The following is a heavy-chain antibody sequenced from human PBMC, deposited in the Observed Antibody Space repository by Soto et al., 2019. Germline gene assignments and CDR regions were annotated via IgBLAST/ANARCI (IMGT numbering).Heavy chain of an antibody. CDR1: GFTFSSYA. CDR2: ISYDGSNK. Sequence: QVQLVESGGGVVQPGRSLRLSCAASGFTFSSYAMHWVRQAPGKRLEWVAVISYDGSNKYYADSVKGQFTISRDNSKNTLYLQMNSLRAEDTAVYYCGRGITMVRGVIWGAFDYWGQGTLVTVSS. D-gene: IGHD3-10*01. J-gene: IGHJ4*02. CDR3: GRGITMVRGVIWGAFDY. V-gene: IGHV3-30-3*01.